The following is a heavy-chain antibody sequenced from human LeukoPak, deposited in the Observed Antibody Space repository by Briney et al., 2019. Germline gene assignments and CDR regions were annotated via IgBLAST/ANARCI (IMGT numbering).Heavy chain of an antibody. CDR2: IWYDGRKE. CDR3: ARDSRDLTVTATEFDY. D-gene: IGHD2-21*02. CDR1: GFTFSTYG. Sequence: PGGSLRLSCAASGFTFSTYGMHWVRQAPGKGLEWVAVIWYDGRKEYYADSVKGRFTISRDNSKNTLYLQMNSLRVEDTAMYYCARDSRDLTVTATEFDYWGQGTLATVSS. V-gene: IGHV3-33*01. J-gene: IGHJ4*02.